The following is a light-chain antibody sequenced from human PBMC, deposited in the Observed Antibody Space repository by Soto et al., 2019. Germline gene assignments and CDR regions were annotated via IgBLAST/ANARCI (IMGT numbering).Light chain of an antibody. V-gene: IGLV2-14*01. CDR1: SSDVGGYNY. CDR3: SSYTSTSTVV. CDR2: EVS. J-gene: IGLJ2*01. Sequence: QSALTQPASVSVSPGQSITISCTGTSSDVGGYNYVSWYQQHPGKAPKLIIYEVSNRPSGVSNRFSGSKSGNTASLTISGLQAEDEAHYYCSSYTSTSTVVFGGGTKLTVL.